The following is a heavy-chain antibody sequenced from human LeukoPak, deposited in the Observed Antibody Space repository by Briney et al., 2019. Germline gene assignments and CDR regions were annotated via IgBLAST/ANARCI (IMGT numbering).Heavy chain of an antibody. CDR3: AREITIFSDAFDI. Sequence: GGSLRLSCAASGFTFSDYYMSWIRQAPGEGLEWVSYISSSGSTIYYADSVKGRFTISRDNAKNSLYLQMNSLRAEDTAVYYCAREITIFSDAFDIWGQGTMVTVSS. V-gene: IGHV3-11*01. D-gene: IGHD3-3*01. CDR1: GFTFSDYY. J-gene: IGHJ3*02. CDR2: ISSSGSTI.